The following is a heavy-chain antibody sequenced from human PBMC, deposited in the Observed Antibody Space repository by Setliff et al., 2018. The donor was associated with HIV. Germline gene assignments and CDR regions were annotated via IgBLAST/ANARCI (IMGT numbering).Heavy chain of an antibody. V-gene: IGHV4-59*12. Sequence: SETLSLTCTVSGGSISSYYWSWIRQPPGKGLEWIGYITYSGSADYNPSLKSRVTLSVDTSENQFSLRLSSVTAADTAVYYCARYVSDWFYIDSWGQGTLVTVSS. CDR2: ITYSGSA. J-gene: IGHJ4*02. CDR3: ARYVSDWFYIDS. D-gene: IGHD3-9*01. CDR1: GGSISSYY.